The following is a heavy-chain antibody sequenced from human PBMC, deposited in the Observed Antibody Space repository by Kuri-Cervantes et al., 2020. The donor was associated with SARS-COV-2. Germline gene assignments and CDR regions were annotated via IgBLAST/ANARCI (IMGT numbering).Heavy chain of an antibody. Sequence: ASVKVSCKASGYTFTGYYMHWVRQAPGQGLEWMGWINPNSGGTNYAQKFQGRVTMTRDTSISTAYMELSRLRSDDTAVYYCARVLSGSYPADYWGQGTLVTDSS. D-gene: IGHD1-26*01. CDR2: INPNSGGT. V-gene: IGHV1-2*02. J-gene: IGHJ4*02. CDR1: GYTFTGYY. CDR3: ARVLSGSYPADY.